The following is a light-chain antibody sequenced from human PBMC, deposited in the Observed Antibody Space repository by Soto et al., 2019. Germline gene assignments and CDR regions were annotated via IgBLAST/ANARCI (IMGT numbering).Light chain of an antibody. CDR1: SSDVGGYNY. V-gene: IGLV2-14*01. CDR2: DVS. CDR3: SSYTSSSRHVV. J-gene: IGLJ2*01. Sequence: QSVLTQPASVSGSPGQSITISCTGTSSDVGGYNYVSWYQQHPGKAPKLMIYDVSNRPSGVSNRFSGSKSGNTASLTISGLQEEDDSDYYYSSYTSSSRHVVFGGGTKLTVL.